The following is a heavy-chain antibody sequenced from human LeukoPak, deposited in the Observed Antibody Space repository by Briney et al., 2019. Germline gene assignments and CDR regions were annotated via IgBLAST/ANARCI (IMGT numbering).Heavy chain of an antibody. V-gene: IGHV3-7*01. CDR2: VKQDGSEK. D-gene: IGHD2-2*01. CDR3: ARDYCSSTSCRESAFDI. CDR1: GFTFSSYW. J-gene: IGHJ3*02. Sequence: GGSLRLSCAASGFTFSSYWMSWVRQAPGKGLEWVANVKQDGSEKYYVDSVKGRFTISRDNAKNSLYLQMNSLRAEDTAVYYCARDYCSSTSCRESAFDIWGQGTMVTVSS.